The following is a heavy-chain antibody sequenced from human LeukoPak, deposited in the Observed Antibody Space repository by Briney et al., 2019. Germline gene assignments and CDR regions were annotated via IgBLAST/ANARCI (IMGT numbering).Heavy chain of an antibody. Sequence: RGSLRLSCAASGFIFSTSGMSWVRQAPDRGLEWVSSIHSNGGKTYYADSVKGRFTISRDNSENTVFLQMNSLRVEDTAIYYCAKDLRNGDAYGYLDSWGQGTLVTVSS. J-gene: IGHJ5*01. CDR3: AKDLRNGDAYGYLDS. D-gene: IGHD2-21*02. CDR1: GFIFSTSG. CDR2: IHSNGGKT. V-gene: IGHV3-23*01.